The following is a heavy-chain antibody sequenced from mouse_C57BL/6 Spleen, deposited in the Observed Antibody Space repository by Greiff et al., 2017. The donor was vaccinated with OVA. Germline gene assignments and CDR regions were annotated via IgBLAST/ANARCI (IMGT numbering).Heavy chain of an antibody. J-gene: IGHJ2*01. V-gene: IGHV1-82*01. CDR3: ARHGSSGYGYFDY. D-gene: IGHD3-2*02. CDR2: IYPGDGDT. CDR1: GYAFSSSW. Sequence: QVQLKQSGPELVKPGASVKISCKASGYAFSSSWMNWVKQRPGKGLEWIGRIYPGDGDTNYNGKFKGKATLTADKSSSTAYMQLSSLTSEDSAVYFCARHGSSGYGYFDYWGQGTTLTVSS.